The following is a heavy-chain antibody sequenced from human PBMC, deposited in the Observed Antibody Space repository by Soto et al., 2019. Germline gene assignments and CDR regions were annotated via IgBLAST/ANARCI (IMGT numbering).Heavy chain of an antibody. J-gene: IGHJ4*02. V-gene: IGHV4-30-2*01. CDR1: GGSISSGGYS. CDR2: IYHSGST. D-gene: IGHD6-19*01. Sequence: QLQLQESGSGLVKPSQTLSLTCAVSGGSISSGGYSWSWIRQPPGKGLEWIGYIYHSGSTYYNPSLKSRVXTSADXXKNQFSLKLSSVTAADTAVYYCARVGSGWGSYFDYWGQGTLVTVSS. CDR3: ARVGSGWGSYFDY.